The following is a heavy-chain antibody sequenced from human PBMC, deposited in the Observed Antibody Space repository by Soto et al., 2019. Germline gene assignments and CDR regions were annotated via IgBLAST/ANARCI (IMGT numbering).Heavy chain of an antibody. CDR2: IYYSGST. J-gene: IGHJ6*02. CDR1: GGSISSGCYY. CDR3: ARQGLGAYILDYYYGMDV. Sequence: SETLSLTCTVSGGSISSGCYYWSWIRQHPGKGLEWIGYIYYSGSTYYNPSLKSRVTISVDTSKNQFSLKLSSVTAADTAVYYCARQGLGAYILDYYYGMDVWGQGTTVTVSS. D-gene: IGHD3-10*01. V-gene: IGHV4-31*03.